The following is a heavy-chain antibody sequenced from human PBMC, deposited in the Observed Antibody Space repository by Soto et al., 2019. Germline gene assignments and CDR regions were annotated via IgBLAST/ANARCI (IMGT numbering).Heavy chain of an antibody. CDR1: GFTFSSYW. J-gene: IGHJ6*02. CDR2: ISYYGSNK. V-gene: IGHV3-30*03. D-gene: IGHD2-15*01. Sequence: PWGSLRLSCAASGFTFSSYWMSWVRQAPGKGLEWVAVISYYGSNKYYADSVKGRFTISRDNSKNTLYLQMNSLRAEDTAVYYCAREPNVVVVAATPGDDYDGMDVWGQGTSVSV. CDR3: AREPNVVVVAATPGDDYDGMDV.